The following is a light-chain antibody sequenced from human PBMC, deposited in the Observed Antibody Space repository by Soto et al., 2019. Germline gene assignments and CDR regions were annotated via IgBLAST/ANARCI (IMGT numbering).Light chain of an antibody. CDR2: LSS. Sequence: DIVMTQSPLYLTVTPGESVSISCRSTQSLLHSNGYNYLDWYLQRPGHSPQLLIYLSSNRAPGVPDRFSGSGSGTDFTLKISGVEAGDVGIYYCMQALQTPRTFGQGTKVQIK. V-gene: IGKV2-28*01. J-gene: IGKJ1*01. CDR1: QSLLHSNGYNY. CDR3: MQALQTPRT.